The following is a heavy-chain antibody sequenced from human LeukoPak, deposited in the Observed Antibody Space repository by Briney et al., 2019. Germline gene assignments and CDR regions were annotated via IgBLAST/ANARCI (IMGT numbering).Heavy chain of an antibody. CDR2: FDPEDGET. Sequence: ASVKVSCKVSGYTLTELSMHWVRQAPGKGLEWMGGFDPEDGETIYAQKFQGRVTMTEDTSTDTAYMELSSLRSEDTAVYYCARAVPAARNYYYGMDVWGQGTTVTVSS. CDR3: ARAVPAARNYYYGMDV. D-gene: IGHD2-2*01. V-gene: IGHV1-24*01. J-gene: IGHJ6*02. CDR1: GYTLTELS.